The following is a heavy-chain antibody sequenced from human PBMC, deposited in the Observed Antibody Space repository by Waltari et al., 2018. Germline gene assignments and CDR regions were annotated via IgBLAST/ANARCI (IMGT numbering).Heavy chain of an antibody. D-gene: IGHD2-2*01. V-gene: IGHV3-33*08. Sequence: QVQLLESGGGVVQPGRSLRLSCAASGFTFSRYGMNWVPQAPGTGVRCVAIIWYDGVKKIQADSVKGGLTISTDNSKNTLCLEVNRRRAEDTAMYYCATGAYCSSTSCLMDVWGKGTTVTVSS. CDR2: IWYDGVKK. CDR3: ATGAYCSSTSCLMDV. J-gene: IGHJ6*04. CDR1: GFTFSRYG.